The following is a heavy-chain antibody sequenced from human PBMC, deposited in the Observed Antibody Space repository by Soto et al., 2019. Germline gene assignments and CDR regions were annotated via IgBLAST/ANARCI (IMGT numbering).Heavy chain of an antibody. CDR1: GGSISSCGYS. CDR2: IYHSGST. D-gene: IGHD2-15*01. CDR3: ARGLCSGPPRHAFDI. Sequence: SETLSLTCAVSGGSISSCGYSWSWIRQPPGKGLEWIGYIYHSGSTYYNPSLKCRVTISVDRSKNQFSLKLSSVTAADAAVYYCARGLCSGPPRHAFDIWGQGTMVTVSS. J-gene: IGHJ3*02. V-gene: IGHV4-30-2*01.